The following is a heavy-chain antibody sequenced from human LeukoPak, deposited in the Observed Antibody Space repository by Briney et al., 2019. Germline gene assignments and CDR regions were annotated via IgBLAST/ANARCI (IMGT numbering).Heavy chain of an antibody. CDR3: ARDRDGYNSQAGWFDP. CDR2: ISSSSSYI. Sequence: GGSLRLSCAASGFTFSSYSMNWVRQAPGKGLEWGSSISSSSSYIYYADSVKGRFTISRDNAKNSLYLQMNSLRAEDTAVYYCARDRDGYNSQAGWFDPWGQGTLVTVSS. D-gene: IGHD5-24*01. CDR1: GFTFSSYS. J-gene: IGHJ5*02. V-gene: IGHV3-21*01.